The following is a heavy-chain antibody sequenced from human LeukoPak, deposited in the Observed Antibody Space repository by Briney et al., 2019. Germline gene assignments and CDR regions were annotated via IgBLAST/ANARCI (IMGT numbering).Heavy chain of an antibody. CDR3: ARVAWVAVNSFHHYYGMDV. Sequence: ASVKVSCKASGYTFNSYGFSWVRQAPGQGLEWMGWISAYNGNTNYAQKLQGRVTMTTDTSTSTAYMELRSLRSDDTAAYFCARVAWVAVNSFHHYYGMDVWGQGTTVIVSS. D-gene: IGHD6-19*01. J-gene: IGHJ6*02. CDR1: GYTFNSYG. V-gene: IGHV1-18*01. CDR2: ISAYNGNT.